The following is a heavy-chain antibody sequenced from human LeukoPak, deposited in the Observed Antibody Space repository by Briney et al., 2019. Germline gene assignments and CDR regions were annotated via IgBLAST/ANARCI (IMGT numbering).Heavy chain of an antibody. J-gene: IGHJ5*02. CDR1: GFKFDDYG. Sequence: GGSLRLSCAASGFKFDDYGMSWVRQVPGKGLEWVSGINWNGGSRGYADSVKGRFTISRDNAKNSVYLQMNSPRSEDTAFYHCARDRCSSTSCYNTPNWFDPWGQGTLVTVSS. CDR2: INWNGGSR. V-gene: IGHV3-20*01. D-gene: IGHD2-2*02. CDR3: ARDRCSSTSCYNTPNWFDP.